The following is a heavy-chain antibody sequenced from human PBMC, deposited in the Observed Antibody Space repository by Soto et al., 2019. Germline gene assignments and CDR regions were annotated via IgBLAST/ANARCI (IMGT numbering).Heavy chain of an antibody. D-gene: IGHD2-15*01. CDR2: LRSSGSTI. J-gene: IGHJ6*01. V-gene: IGHV3-48*03. Sequence: WGSLRVSWASSVFTFSIYEMNWVRQAPGRGLERVSCLRSSGSTIYYADSVKGRFTISRDNAKNSLYLQMNSLRAEDTAVYYCARDRVVGYCSGRSCYSPLYYYYGMDVWGQGTTVTVSS. CDR1: VFTFSIYE. CDR3: ARDRVVGYCSGRSCYSPLYYYYGMDV.